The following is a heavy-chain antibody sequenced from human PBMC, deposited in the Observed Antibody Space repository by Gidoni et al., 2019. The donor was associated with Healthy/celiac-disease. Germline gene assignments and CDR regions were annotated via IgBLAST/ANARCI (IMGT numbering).Heavy chain of an antibody. V-gene: IGHV4-34*01. J-gene: IGHJ4*02. CDR3: ARGKGYSYGKRSYYFDY. CDR1: GGSFSGYY. Sequence: QVQLQQWGAGLLKPSETLSLTCAVYGGSFSGYYWSWIRQPPGKGLEWIGEINHSGSTNYNPSLKSRVTISVDTSKNQFSLKLSSVTAADTAVYYCARGKGYSYGKRSYYFDYWGQGTLVTVSS. D-gene: IGHD5-18*01. CDR2: INHSGST.